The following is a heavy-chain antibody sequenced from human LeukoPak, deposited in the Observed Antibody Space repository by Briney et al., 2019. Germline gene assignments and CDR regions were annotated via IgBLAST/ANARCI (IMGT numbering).Heavy chain of an antibody. V-gene: IGHV4-59*01. D-gene: IGHD3-22*01. CDR3: ARDQDSSGYYDY. CDR1: GGSISSYY. J-gene: IGHJ4*02. CDR2: IYYSGST. Sequence: PSETLSLTCTVSGGSISSYYWSWIRQPPGKGLEWIGYIYYSGSTNYNPSLKSRVTISVDTSKNQFSLKLSSVTAADTAVYYCARDQDSSGYYDYWGQGTLVTVFS.